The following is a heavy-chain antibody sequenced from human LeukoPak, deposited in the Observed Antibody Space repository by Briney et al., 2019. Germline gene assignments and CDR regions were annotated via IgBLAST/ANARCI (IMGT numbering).Heavy chain of an antibody. CDR2: TNGATRYT. V-gene: IGHV1-3*02. Sequence: GASVKVSCKASGYIFTNYAFYWVRQAPGQRLEWMGGTNGATRYTRSSQDLQSRLTITMDTSARTGYMELSSLRSEDTAVYYCARSPGGNARTWLDYWGRGTLVTVSS. J-gene: IGHJ4*02. CDR1: GYIFTNYA. D-gene: IGHD4-23*01. CDR3: ARSPGGNARTWLDY.